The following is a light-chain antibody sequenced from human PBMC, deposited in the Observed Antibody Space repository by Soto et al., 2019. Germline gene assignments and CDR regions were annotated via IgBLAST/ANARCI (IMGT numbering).Light chain of an antibody. J-gene: IGKJ1*01. V-gene: IGKV3D-20*01. CDR3: QQFGGSLTWT. CDR2: GAS. Sequence: EIVWTQSPATLSLSPGERATLSCVASQSVSSSYLAWYQQKPGLAPRLLIYGASSRATDIPDRFSGSGSGTDFTLTISRLEPEDCAVYYCQQFGGSLTWTVGQGTKVDIK. CDR1: QSVSSSY.